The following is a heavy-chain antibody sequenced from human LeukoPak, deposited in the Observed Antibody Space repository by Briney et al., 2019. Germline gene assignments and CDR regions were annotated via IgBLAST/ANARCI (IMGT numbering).Heavy chain of an antibody. CDR1: GGSISSSSYY. D-gene: IGHD3-3*01. CDR2: IYYSGST. Sequence: SETLSLTCTVSGGSISSSSYYWGWIRQPPGKGLEWIGSIYYSGSTYYNPSLKSRVTISVDTSKNQFSLKLSSVTAADTAVYYCAGDTAEYYDFWSGPWGQGTLVTVSS. J-gene: IGHJ5*02. CDR3: AGDTAEYYDFWSGP. V-gene: IGHV4-39*02.